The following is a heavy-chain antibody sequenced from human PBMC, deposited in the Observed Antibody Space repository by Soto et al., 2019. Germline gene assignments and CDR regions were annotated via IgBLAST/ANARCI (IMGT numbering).Heavy chain of an antibody. V-gene: IGHV1-69*02. J-gene: IGHJ4*02. D-gene: IGHD3-10*01. Sequence: QVQLVQSGPEEMKPGSSVRVSCTASGGTFSSYTINWVRQVPGQGPEWMGRSIPMLGMSNYAQKFQGRVMMIADKSTNTVYMELSSLRSEDTAIYYCATNYGSGSAHFDYWGQGTLVTVSS. CDR2: SIPMLGMS. CDR1: GGTFSSYT. CDR3: ATNYGSGSAHFDY.